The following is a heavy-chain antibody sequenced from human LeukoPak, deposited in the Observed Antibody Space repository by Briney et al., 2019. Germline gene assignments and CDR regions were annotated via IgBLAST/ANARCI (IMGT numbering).Heavy chain of an antibody. CDR1: GFTFSSYG. Sequence: GRSLRLSCAASGFTFSSYGMHWVRQAPGKGLEWVAVISYDGSNKYYADSVKGRFTISRDNSKNTLYLQMNSLRAEDTAVYYCARGLGTMIRGVMSSDIWGQGTMVTVSS. D-gene: IGHD3-10*01. J-gene: IGHJ3*02. V-gene: IGHV3-30*03. CDR3: ARGLGTMIRGVMSSDI. CDR2: ISYDGSNK.